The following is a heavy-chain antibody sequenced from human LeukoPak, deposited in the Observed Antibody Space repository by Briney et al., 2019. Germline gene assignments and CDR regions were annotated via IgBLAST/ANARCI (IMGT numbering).Heavy chain of an antibody. J-gene: IGHJ6*02. CDR1: GYTFTSYG. CDR2: ISAYNGNT. CDR3: ARDDYSSSWHYYYYGMDV. V-gene: IGHV1-18*01. Sequence: ASVKVSCKASGYTFTSYGISWVRQAPGQGLEWMGWISAYNGNTNYAQKLQGRVTMTTDTSTSTAYMELRSLRSDDTAVYYCARDDYSSSWHYYYYGMDVWGQGTTVTVSS. D-gene: IGHD6-13*01.